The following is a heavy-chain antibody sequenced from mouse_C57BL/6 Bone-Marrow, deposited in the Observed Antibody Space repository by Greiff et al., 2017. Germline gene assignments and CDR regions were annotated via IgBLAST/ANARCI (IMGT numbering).Heavy chain of an antibody. Sequence: QVQLQQPGAELVKPGASVKMSCKASGYTFTSYWITWVKQRPGQGLEWIGDIYPGSGSTNYNEKFKSKATLTVDTSSSTAYMQLSRLTSEDSAVYYCSSCSRSYGSSCWFDVWGKGTPVTVSA. D-gene: IGHD1-1*01. V-gene: IGHV1-55*01. CDR2: IYPGSGST. J-gene: IGHJ1*03. CDR3: SSCSRSYGSSCWFDV. CDR1: GYTFTSYW.